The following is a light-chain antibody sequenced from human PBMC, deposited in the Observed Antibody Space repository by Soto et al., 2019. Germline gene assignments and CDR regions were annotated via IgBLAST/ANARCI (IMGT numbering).Light chain of an antibody. CDR3: QQYGSSPII. V-gene: IGKV3-20*01. J-gene: IGKJ5*01. CDR2: GAS. Sequence: EIVVPQSPGTLSLSPGERATLSCRASQSVSSSYLAWYQQKPGQAPRHLIYGASSRATGIPHRFSGSGSGTDFPLTISRLEPEDFEVYYCQQYGSSPIIFGQGTRLEIK. CDR1: QSVSSSY.